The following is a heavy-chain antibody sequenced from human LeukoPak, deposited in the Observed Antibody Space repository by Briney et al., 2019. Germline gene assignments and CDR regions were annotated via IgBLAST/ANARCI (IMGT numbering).Heavy chain of an antibody. Sequence: SQTLSLTCATSGDSVSSNRAAWNWIRQSPSRGLEWLGRTYYRSKWYNDYAVSVKSRITINPDTSKNQFSLQLNSVTPEDTAVYYYARDSSGSHPTEFDYWGQGTLVTVSS. CDR1: GDSVSSNRAA. CDR2: TYYRSKWYN. V-gene: IGHV6-1*01. CDR3: ARDSSGSHPTEFDY. D-gene: IGHD3-22*01. J-gene: IGHJ4*02.